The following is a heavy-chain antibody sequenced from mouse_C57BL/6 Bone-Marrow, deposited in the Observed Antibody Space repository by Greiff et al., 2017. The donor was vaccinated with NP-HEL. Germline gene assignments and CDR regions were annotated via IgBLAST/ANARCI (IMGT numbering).Heavy chain of an antibody. V-gene: IGHV10-1*01. CDR2: IRSKSNNYAT. CDR1: GFSFNTYA. Sequence: EVQLQESGGGLVQPKGSLKLSCAASGFSFNTYAMNWVRQAPGKGLEWVARIRSKSNNYATYYADSVKDRCTNSRDDSESMLYLQMNNLKTEDTAMYYCVRHPVYYGSIYYAMDYWGQGTSVTVSS. CDR3: VRHPVYYGSIYYAMDY. D-gene: IGHD1-1*01. J-gene: IGHJ4*01.